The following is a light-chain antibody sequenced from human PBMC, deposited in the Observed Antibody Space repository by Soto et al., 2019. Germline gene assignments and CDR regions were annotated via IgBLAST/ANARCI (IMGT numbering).Light chain of an antibody. CDR3: SSYVVSNVVF. J-gene: IGLJ2*01. CDR1: RDDVGGYNY. CDR2: EVT. V-gene: IGLV2-8*01. Sequence: QSALTQRPSSSGSPGQAVTISCAGTRDDVGGYNYVSWYQHHPGKAPKLLFYEVTKRPSWVPDRFSGSKSGNTAYLTVSGLRAEYEALYYCSSYVVSNVVFFGGGTKLTVL.